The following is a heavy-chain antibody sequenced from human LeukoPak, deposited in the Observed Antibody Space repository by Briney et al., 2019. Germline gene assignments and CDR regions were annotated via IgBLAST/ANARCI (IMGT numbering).Heavy chain of an antibody. CDR2: INSDGSST. CDR3: AVGGRRGGFVSAGFDY. J-gene: IGHJ4*02. Sequence: GGSLRLSCAASGFTFSSYWMHWVRQAPGKGLVWVSRINSDGSSTSYADSVKGRFTISRDNAKNTLYLQMNSLRAEDTAVYYCAVGGRRGGFVSAGFDYWGQGTLVTVSS. CDR1: GFTFSSYW. D-gene: IGHD2-15*01. V-gene: IGHV3-74*01.